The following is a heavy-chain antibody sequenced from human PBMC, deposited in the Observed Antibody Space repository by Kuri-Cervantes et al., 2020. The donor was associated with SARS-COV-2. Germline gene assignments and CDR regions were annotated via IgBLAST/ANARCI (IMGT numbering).Heavy chain of an antibody. Sequence: ASVKVSCKASGYTFTTSDINWVRQATGQGLEWMGWINPDTGNAGYAQKFQGRVTVTRDTSTSTAFMELSSLRSADTAVYYCAREGGGDPFVLGFGGVSHEAFDIWGQGTMVTVSS. CDR3: AREGGGDPFVLGFGGVSHEAFDI. J-gene: IGHJ3*02. V-gene: IGHV1-8*02. D-gene: IGHD3-3*01. CDR1: GYTFTTSD. CDR2: INPDTGNA.